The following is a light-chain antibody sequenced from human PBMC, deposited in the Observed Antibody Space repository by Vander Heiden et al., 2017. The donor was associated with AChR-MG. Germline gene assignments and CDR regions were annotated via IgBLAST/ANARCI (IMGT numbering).Light chain of an antibody. CDR2: DTF. CDR1: QSVSSY. CDR3: QQRRSWPSLT. J-gene: IGKJ4*01. V-gene: IGKV3-11*01. Sequence: EIVLTQSPATPSLFPGEGAPLSCRARQSVSSYLAWYQQRPGQAPRLLIYDTFNRATGIPARCSGSGSGTGVTRTINSLEPEDFAVYYCQQRRSWPSLTFGGGTKVEIK.